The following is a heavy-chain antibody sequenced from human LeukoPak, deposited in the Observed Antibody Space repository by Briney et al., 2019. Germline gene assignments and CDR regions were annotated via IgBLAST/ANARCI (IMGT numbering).Heavy chain of an antibody. Sequence: GGSLRLSCAASGFTFSSYGMSWVRQAPGKGLEWVSAISGSGGSTYYADSVKGRFTISRDNSKNRLYLQMNSLRAEDTAVYYCAKDKFATMVRGPSWFDPWGQGTLVTVSS. D-gene: IGHD3-10*01. CDR1: GFTFSSYG. V-gene: IGHV3-23*01. J-gene: IGHJ5*02. CDR3: AKDKFATMVRGPSWFDP. CDR2: ISGSGGST.